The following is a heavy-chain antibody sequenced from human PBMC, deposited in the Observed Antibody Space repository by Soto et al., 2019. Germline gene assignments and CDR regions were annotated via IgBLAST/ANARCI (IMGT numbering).Heavy chain of an antibody. V-gene: IGHV1-69*13. CDR3: ARVVGATTALAFDI. CDR1: GGTFSSYA. J-gene: IGHJ3*02. Sequence: GASVKVSCKASGGTFSSYAISGGRQAPGQGLEWMGGIIPICGTANYAQKFQGRVTITADESTSTAYMELSSLRSEDTAVHYCARVVGATTALAFDIWGQGTMVTVS. D-gene: IGHD1-26*01. CDR2: IIPICGTA.